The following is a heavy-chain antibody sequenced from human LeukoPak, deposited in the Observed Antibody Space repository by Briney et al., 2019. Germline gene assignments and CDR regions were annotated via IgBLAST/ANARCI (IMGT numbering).Heavy chain of an antibody. D-gene: IGHD2-15*01. J-gene: IGHJ3*02. V-gene: IGHV3-20*04. CDR3: AREGYCSGGSCYTAAFDI. Sequence: GGSLRLSCAASGFTFDDYGMSWVRRAPGKGLEWVSGINWNGGNTASADSVTGRFTISRDNAKISLYLQMNSLRAEETALYYCAREGYCSGGSCYTAAFDIWGQGTMVTVSS. CDR1: GFTFDDYG. CDR2: INWNGGNT.